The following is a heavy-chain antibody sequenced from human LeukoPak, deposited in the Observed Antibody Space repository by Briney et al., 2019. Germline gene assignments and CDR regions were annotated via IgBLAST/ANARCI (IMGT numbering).Heavy chain of an antibody. D-gene: IGHD3-3*01. CDR2: INHSGST. J-gene: IGHJ6*03. V-gene: IGHV4-34*01. Sequence: SETLSLTCAVYGGSFSGYYWSWIRQPPGKGLEWIGEINHSGSTNYNPSLKSRATISVDTSKNQFSLKLSSVTAADTAVYYCARVVVFGVVSSDYYYYYMDVWGKGTTVTVSS. CDR1: GGSFSGYY. CDR3: ARVVVFGVVSSDYYYYYMDV.